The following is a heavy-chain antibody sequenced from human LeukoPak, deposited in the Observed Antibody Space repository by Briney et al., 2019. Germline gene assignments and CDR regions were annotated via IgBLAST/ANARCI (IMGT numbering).Heavy chain of an antibody. Sequence: GGSLRLSCAASGFTFSSNAMSWVRQAPGKGLEWVSAISGSGGSTYYADSVKGRFTISRDMSKNTLYLQMNSLRAEDTAVYYCARALTVTTAWFDPWGQGTLVTVSS. CDR1: GFTFSSNA. D-gene: IGHD4-17*01. V-gene: IGHV3-23*01. CDR3: ARALTVTTAWFDP. J-gene: IGHJ5*02. CDR2: ISGSGGST.